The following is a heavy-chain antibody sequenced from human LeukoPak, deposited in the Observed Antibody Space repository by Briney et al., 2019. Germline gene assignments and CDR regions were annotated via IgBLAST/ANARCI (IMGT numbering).Heavy chain of an antibody. D-gene: IGHD5-24*01. CDR2: ISYDGSNK. Sequence: GGSLRLSCAASGFTFSSYAMHWVRQAPGKGLEWVAVISYDGSNKYYADSVKGRFTISRDNSKNTLYLQMNSLRAEDTAVYYCARAFSRDGYSTDYWSQGTLVTVSS. CDR1: GFTFSSYA. J-gene: IGHJ4*02. V-gene: IGHV3-30*04. CDR3: ARAFSRDGYSTDY.